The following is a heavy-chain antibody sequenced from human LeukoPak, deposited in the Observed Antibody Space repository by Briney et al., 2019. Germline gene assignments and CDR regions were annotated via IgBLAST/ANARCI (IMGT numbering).Heavy chain of an antibody. V-gene: IGHV3-74*01. D-gene: IGHD3-22*01. CDR3: ASYAIPNYYDSSSPFDY. J-gene: IGHJ4*02. CDR2: INTDGSST. Sequence: GGSLRLSCVASGFTFSSYWMHWVRQAPGKGLVWVSRINTDGSSTSYADSVKGRFTISRDNAKNTLYLQMNSLRAEDTAVYYCASYAIPNYYDSSSPFDYWGQGTLVTVSS. CDR1: GFTFSSYW.